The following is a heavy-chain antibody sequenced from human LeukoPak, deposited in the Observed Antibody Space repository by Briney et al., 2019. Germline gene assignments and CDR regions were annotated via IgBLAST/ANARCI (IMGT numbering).Heavy chain of an antibody. CDR3: AKALEQETVIALDS. J-gene: IGHJ4*02. V-gene: IGHV3-23*01. Sequence: GGSLRLSCAASGFTFSTYAMSWVRQAPGKGLEWVSAISGSGGSTYYADSVKGRFTISRDNSKNTLYLQMNSLRAEDTSIYFCAKALEQETVIALDSWGQGTLVTVSS. CDR1: GFTFSTYA. D-gene: IGHD6-13*01. CDR2: ISGSGGST.